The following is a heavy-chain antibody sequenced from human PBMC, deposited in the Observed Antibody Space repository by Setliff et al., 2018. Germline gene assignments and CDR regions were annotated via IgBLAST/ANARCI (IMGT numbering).Heavy chain of an antibody. V-gene: IGHV3-49*04. D-gene: IGHD5-12*01. J-gene: IGHJ5*02. CDR3: TRDPGGYGFDP. CDR1: GFSLGDYA. Sequence: GGSLRLSCTGSGFSLGDYAMYWVRQTPGKGLEWVGFIRTKTYGGTAEYAASVKGRFILSRDDARNIAYLQMNSLTTEDTAVYYCTRDPGGYGFDPWGQGTLVTVSS. CDR2: IRTKTYGGTA.